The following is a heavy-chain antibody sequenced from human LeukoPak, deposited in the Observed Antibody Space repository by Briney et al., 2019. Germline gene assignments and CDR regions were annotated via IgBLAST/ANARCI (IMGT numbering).Heavy chain of an antibody. J-gene: IGHJ6*02. CDR2: IYYRGST. CDR3: ARDQGHCSSTSCPYDYYYYGMDV. CDR1: GGSFSSYY. V-gene: IGHV4-59*01. D-gene: IGHD2-2*01. Sequence: SETLSLTCTVSGGSFSSYYWSWIRQPPGKGLEWIGYIYYRGSTDYNPSLMSRVTISVDTSKNQFSLNLSSVTAADTAVYYCARDQGHCSSTSCPYDYYYYGMDVWGQGTTVTVSS.